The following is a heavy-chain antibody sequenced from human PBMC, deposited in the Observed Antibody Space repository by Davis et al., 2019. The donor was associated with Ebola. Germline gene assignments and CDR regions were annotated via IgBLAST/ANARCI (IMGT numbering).Heavy chain of an antibody. CDR1: GFLFRNYA. CDR3: ARAGFDEVLDY. V-gene: IGHV3-30*04. CDR2: VSHSERER. Sequence: PGGSLTLSCPASGFLFRNYAMHWVRQPPGKGLGWVAVVSHSERERFYADSVKGRFTTSRDHSEKTLYLEMNSLTADDTSVYYCARAGFDEVLDYWGQGTPVAVSS. D-gene: IGHD3-3*01. J-gene: IGHJ4*02.